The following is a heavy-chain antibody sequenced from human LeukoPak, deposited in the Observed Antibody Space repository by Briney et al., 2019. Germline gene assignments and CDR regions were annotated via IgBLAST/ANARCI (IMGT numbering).Heavy chain of an antibody. CDR2: ISAYNGNT. CDR3: ARGGLGPAAIIDYYYYMDV. Sequence: ASVKVSCKASGYTFTSYGISWVRQAPGQGLEWMGWISAYNGNTNYAQKLQGRVTMTTDTSTSTAYMELRSPRSDDTAVYYCARGGLGPAAIIDYYYYMDVWGKGTTVTVSS. CDR1: GYTFTSYG. V-gene: IGHV1-18*01. D-gene: IGHD2-2*01. J-gene: IGHJ6*03.